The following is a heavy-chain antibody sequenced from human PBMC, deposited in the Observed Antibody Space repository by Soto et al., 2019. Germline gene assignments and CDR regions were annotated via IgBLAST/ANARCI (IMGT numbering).Heavy chain of an antibody. V-gene: IGHV4-31*03. CDR1: GGSISSGGYY. CDR2: IYYSGST. J-gene: IGHJ1*01. D-gene: IGHD6-13*01. CDR3: ARGDPVAAAAHWGEYFQH. Sequence: SETLSLTCTVSGGSISSGGYYWSWIRQHPGKGLEWIGYIYYSGSTYYNPSLKSRVTISVDTSKNQFSLKLSSVTAADTAVYYCARGDPVAAAAHWGEYFQHWGQATLVTVSS.